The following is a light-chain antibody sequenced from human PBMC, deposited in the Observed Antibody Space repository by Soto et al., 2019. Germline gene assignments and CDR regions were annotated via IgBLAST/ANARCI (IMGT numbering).Light chain of an antibody. V-gene: IGKV1-9*01. CDR3: QQANSFPYT. J-gene: IGKJ5*01. CDR2: AAS. Sequence: IQLTQSPSSLSASMGDRVTITCRASQGIINYLAWYQQKPGKAPRLLIYAASTLESGVPSGFSGSGSGTAFTLTINSLQPEDFATYYCQQANSFPYTFGQGTRLEIK. CDR1: QGIINY.